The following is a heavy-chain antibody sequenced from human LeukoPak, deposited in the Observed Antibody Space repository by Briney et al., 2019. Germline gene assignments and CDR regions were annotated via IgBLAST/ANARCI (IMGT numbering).Heavy chain of an antibody. D-gene: IGHD2-8*01. V-gene: IGHV3-23*01. J-gene: IGHJ4*02. CDR1: GFTFSSYA. CDR2: ISGSGGST. Sequence: GGSLRLSCTASGFTFSSYAMSWVRQAPGKGLEWVSAISGSGGSTYYADSVKGRFTISRDNSKNTLYLQMNSLRAEDTAVYYCAKDFDCTNGVWYKGYFDYWGQGTLVTVSS. CDR3: AKDFDCTNGVWYKGYFDY.